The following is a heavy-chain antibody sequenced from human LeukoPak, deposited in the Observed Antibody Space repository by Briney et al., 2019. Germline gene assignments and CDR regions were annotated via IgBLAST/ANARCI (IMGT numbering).Heavy chain of an antibody. Sequence: SETLSLTCAVSGGSISSTNWWCWVRQPPGKGLEWIGEIYHSGNTNYNPSLKSRVAISVDKSKNQFSLKLHSVTAADTAVYYCARGIVVGGIGWFDPWGQGTLVTVPS. CDR1: GGSISSTNW. D-gene: IGHD3-22*01. CDR2: IYHSGNT. J-gene: IGHJ5*02. CDR3: ARGIVVGGIGWFDP. V-gene: IGHV4-4*02.